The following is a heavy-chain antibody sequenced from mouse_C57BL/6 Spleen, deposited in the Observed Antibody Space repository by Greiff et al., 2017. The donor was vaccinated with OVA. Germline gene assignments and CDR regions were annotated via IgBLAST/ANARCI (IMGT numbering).Heavy chain of an antibody. V-gene: IGHV5-9-1*02. D-gene: IGHD1-1*01. CDR1: GFTFSSYA. J-gene: IGHJ1*03. CDR2: ISSGGDYI. Sequence: EVQRVESGEGLVKPGGSLKLSCAASGFTFSSYAMSWVRQTPEKRLEWVAYISSGGDYIYYADTVKGRFSISRDNARNTLYLQMSSLKSEDTAMYYCTRGGNYGSSYVWYFDVWGTGTTVTVSS. CDR3: TRGGNYGSSYVWYFDV.